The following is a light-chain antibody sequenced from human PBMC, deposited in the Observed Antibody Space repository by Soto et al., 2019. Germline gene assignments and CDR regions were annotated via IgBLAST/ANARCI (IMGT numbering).Light chain of an antibody. CDR3: QQYNVWPIT. Sequence: EIVMTQSPVTLSVSPGDRDTLSCSASQSVNSNLAWYQQKPGQTPKLLIYVASTRATGIPARFSGSGSGTECTLHISSLQSEDFAVYYCQQYNVWPITFGGGTKVEFK. CDR1: QSVNSN. V-gene: IGKV3-15*01. J-gene: IGKJ4*02. CDR2: VAS.